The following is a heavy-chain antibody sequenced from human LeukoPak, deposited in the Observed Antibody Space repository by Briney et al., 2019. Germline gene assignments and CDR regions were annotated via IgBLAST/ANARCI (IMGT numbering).Heavy chain of an antibody. J-gene: IGHJ4*02. CDR2: ISWNSGSI. V-gene: IGHV3-9*01. D-gene: IGHD3-3*01. Sequence: GGSLRLSCAASGFTFDDYAMHWVRQAPGKGLEWVSGISWNSGSIGYADSVKGRFTISRDNSKNTLYLQMNSLRAEDTAVYYCAKALTSYYDFWSGLGPPDYWDQGTLVTVSS. CDR3: AKALTSYYDFWSGLGPPDY. CDR1: GFTFDDYA.